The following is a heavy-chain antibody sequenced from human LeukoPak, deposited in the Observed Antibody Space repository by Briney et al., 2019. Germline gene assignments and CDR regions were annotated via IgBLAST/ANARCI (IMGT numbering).Heavy chain of an antibody. CDR3: ARSPLGIAPFDS. J-gene: IGHJ4*02. V-gene: IGHV3-72*01. CDR1: DFTFSDHH. D-gene: IGHD7-27*01. CDR2: IRNKARRYTT. Sequence: GGSLRLSCAASDFTFSDHHMDWVRQAPGEGLEWIACIRNKARRYTTEYAASVNGRFTISRDDSENSLYLQMDSLKTEDTAVYYCARSPLGIAPFDSWGQGTLVAVSS.